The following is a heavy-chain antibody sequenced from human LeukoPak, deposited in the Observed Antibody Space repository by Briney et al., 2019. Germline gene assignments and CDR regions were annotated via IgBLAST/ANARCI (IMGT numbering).Heavy chain of an antibody. V-gene: IGHV4-61*02. J-gene: IGHJ4*02. CDR2: IYTSGST. D-gene: IGHD5-12*01. Sequence: SETLSLTCTVSGGSISSGSYYWRWIRQPAGKGLEWIGRIYTSGSTNYNPSLKSRVTISVDTSKNKFSLKLSSVTAADTAVYYCARHTIRGYDVSTFDYWGQGTLVTVSS. CDR1: GGSISSGSYY. CDR3: ARHTIRGYDVSTFDY.